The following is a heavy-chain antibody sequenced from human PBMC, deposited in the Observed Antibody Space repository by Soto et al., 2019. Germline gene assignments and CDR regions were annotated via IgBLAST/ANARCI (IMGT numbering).Heavy chain of an antibody. D-gene: IGHD6-6*01. CDR3: AKSDSSSSITYYYYGMDV. J-gene: IGHJ6*02. V-gene: IGHV3-23*01. CDR1: GFTFSSYA. CDR2: ISGSGGST. Sequence: EVQLLESGGGLVQPGGSLRLSCAASGFTFSSYAMSWVRQAPGKGLEWVSAISGSGGSTYYADSVKGRFTISRDNSKNTLYLQMNSLRAEDTAVYYCAKSDSSSSITYYYYGMDVWGQGTTVTVSS.